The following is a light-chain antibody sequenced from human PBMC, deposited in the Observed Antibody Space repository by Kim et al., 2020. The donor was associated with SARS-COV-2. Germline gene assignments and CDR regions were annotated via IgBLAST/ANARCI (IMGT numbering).Light chain of an antibody. V-gene: IGLV4-69*01. Sequence: ASVKLTCTLSRGHSSYRLSWHPQQPEKGPRFLVKVNSDGSRRQGDGIPDRFSASSAGAERYLTISSLQSEDEADYYCQTWGTGIGVFGGGTQLTVL. CDR2: VNSDGSR. CDR1: RGHSSYR. J-gene: IGLJ2*01. CDR3: QTWGTGIGV.